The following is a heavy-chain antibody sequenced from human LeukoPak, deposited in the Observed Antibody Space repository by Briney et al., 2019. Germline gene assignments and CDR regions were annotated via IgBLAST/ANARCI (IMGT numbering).Heavy chain of an antibody. CDR1: GGSISGGDYY. D-gene: IGHD3-10*01. Sequence: SETLSLTCTVSGGSISGGDYYWSWIRQHPGKGQEWIGYIYYSGSTYYNPTLKSRVTISVDTSKNRFSLRLSSVTAADTAVYYCARGEFRGVIIYGNAVFDYWGQGTLVTVSS. CDR3: ARGEFRGVIIYGNAVFDY. J-gene: IGHJ4*02. CDR2: IYYSGST. V-gene: IGHV4-31*03.